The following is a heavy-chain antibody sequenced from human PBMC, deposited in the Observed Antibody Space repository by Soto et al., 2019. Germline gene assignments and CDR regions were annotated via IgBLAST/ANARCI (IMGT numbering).Heavy chain of an antibody. Sequence: ETLSLTCTVSGGSISSYYWSWIRQPPGKGLEWIGYIYYSGSTNYNPSLKSRVTISVDTSKNQFSLKLSSVTAADTAVYYCARAKAPLYSSSWYWFDPWGQGTLVTVS. CDR3: ARAKAPLYSSSWYWFDP. D-gene: IGHD6-13*01. CDR1: GGSISSYY. J-gene: IGHJ5*02. CDR2: IYYSGST. V-gene: IGHV4-59*08.